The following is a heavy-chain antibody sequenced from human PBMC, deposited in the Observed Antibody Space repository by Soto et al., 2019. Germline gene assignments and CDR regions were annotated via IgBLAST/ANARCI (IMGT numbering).Heavy chain of an antibody. CDR2: IYHSGST. CDR3: ASAQMMSAFDI. D-gene: IGHD3-16*01. J-gene: IGHJ3*02. Sequence: SETLSLTCAVSGGSISSSNWWSWVRQPPGTGLEWIGEIYHSGSTNYNPSLKSRVTISVDKSKNQFSLKLSSVTAADTAVYYCASAQMMSAFDIWGQGTMVTVSS. CDR1: GGSISSSNW. V-gene: IGHV4-4*02.